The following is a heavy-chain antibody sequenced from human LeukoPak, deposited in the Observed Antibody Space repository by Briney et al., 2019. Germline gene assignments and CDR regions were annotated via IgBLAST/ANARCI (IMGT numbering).Heavy chain of an antibody. V-gene: IGHV3-64*02. Sequence: GGSLRLSCAASGFTFNIHPMHWVRQVPGKGLEYVSTISGFGDSTYYADSVKGRFSISRDNSKNTLDLQMGSLRAEDTAVYYCARDRTTVTTFDYWGQGTLVTVSS. D-gene: IGHD4-17*01. CDR2: ISGFGDST. CDR3: ARDRTTVTTFDY. CDR1: GFTFNIHP. J-gene: IGHJ4*02.